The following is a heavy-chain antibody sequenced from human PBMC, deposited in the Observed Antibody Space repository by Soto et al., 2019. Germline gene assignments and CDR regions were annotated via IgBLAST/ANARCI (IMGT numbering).Heavy chain of an antibody. CDR1: GFTFSSYT. J-gene: IGHJ4*02. CDR2: ISSSYYI. CDR3: ARGDFVVLTATSNFDY. D-gene: IGHD2-21*02. V-gene: IGHV3-21*01. Sequence: GGSLRLSCAASGFTFSSYTMKWVRQAPGKGLEWVASISSSYYIKYADSVKGRFTISRDNAKNSLYLQMNSLRAEDTAVYYCARGDFVVLTATSNFDYWGQGTLVTVSS.